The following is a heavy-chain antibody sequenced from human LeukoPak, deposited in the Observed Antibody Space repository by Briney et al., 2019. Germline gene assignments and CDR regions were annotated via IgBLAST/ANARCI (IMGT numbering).Heavy chain of an antibody. CDR1: GFTFSSYS. CDR3: AKDRSVHAEEDTFDY. Sequence: GGSLRLSCAASGFTFSSYSMNWVRQAPGKGLEWVSYLSSSTRTIHYADSVKGRFTISRDNSKNTLYLQMNSLRAEDTAVYYCAKDRSVHAEEDTFDYWGQGTLVTVSS. D-gene: IGHD5/OR15-5a*01. CDR2: LSSSTRTI. V-gene: IGHV3-48*01. J-gene: IGHJ4*02.